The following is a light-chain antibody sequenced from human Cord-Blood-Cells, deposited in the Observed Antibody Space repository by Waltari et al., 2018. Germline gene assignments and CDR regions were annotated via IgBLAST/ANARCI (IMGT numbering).Light chain of an antibody. CDR3: CSYAGSYTYV. CDR2: DGS. V-gene: IGLV2-11*01. CDR1: SSDVGGYNY. J-gene: IGLJ1*01. Sequence: QSAMTQPPSVSGYPGQSVTISCTGTSSDVGGYNYVPWYQQHPGKAPKLMIYDGSKRPSGVPDRFSGSKSGNTASLTISGLQAEDEADYYCCSYAGSYTYVFGTGTKVTVL.